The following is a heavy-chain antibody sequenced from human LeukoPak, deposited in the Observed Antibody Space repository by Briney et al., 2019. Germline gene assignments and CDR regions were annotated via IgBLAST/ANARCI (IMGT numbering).Heavy chain of an antibody. D-gene: IGHD3-22*01. CDR3: ARDAVWGYYDSSGYYPLDY. CDR1: GFTFDDYA. V-gene: IGHV3-30*04. CDR2: ISYDGSNM. Sequence: GGSLRLSCAASGFTFDDYAMHWVRQAPGKGLEWVAVISYDGSNMYYADSVKGRFTISRDNAKNSLYLQMNSLRAEDTAVYYCARDAVWGYYDSSGYYPLDYWGQGTLVTVSS. J-gene: IGHJ4*02.